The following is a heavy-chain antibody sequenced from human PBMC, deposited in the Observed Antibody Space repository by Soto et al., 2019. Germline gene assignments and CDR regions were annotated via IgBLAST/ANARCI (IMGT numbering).Heavy chain of an antibody. CDR1: GASITGSSY. Sequence: KASETLSLTGTVSGASITGSSYWSWIRRPAGRGLEWIGRFSLSGTTSYNPSLRSRVTMSADVSKNQFSLRLTSVTAADTALYYCARGMTPPGAPAWYYFDSWGQGTLVTVSS. J-gene: IGHJ4*02. CDR3: ARGMTPPGAPAWYYFDS. V-gene: IGHV4-4*07. CDR2: FSLSGTT. D-gene: IGHD2-8*02.